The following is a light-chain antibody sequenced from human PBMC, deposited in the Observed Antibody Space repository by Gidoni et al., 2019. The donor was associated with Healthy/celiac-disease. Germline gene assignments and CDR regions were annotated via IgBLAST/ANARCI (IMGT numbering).Light chain of an antibody. CDR2: AAS. CDR3: QQSYSTPPYT. CDR1: QSISSY. J-gene: IGKJ2*01. V-gene: IGKV1-39*01. Sequence: DIQMTKPPSSLSASVGDRVTITCRASQSISSYLNWYQQKPGKAPTLLIYAASSLQSGVPSRFSGRGSETDFTLTISSLQPEDFATYYCQQSYSTPPYTFGQGTKLEIK.